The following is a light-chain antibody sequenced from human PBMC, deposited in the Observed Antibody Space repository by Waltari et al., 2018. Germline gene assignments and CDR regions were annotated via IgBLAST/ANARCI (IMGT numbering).Light chain of an antibody. CDR1: PSISRN. V-gene: IGKV3-15*01. J-gene: IGKJ2*01. CDR2: GAS. CDR3: QQYNNWRT. Sequence: EILMKQSPATLSVSPGERGNLSCRARPSISRNLAWYQPKPGQAPRLLIYGASIRAPGIPARFSGSGSGTEFTLTISSLQSEDFAVYYCQQYNNWRTFGQGTKLEI.